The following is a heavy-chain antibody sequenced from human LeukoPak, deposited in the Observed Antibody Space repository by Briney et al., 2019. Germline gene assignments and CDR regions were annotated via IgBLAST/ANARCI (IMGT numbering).Heavy chain of an antibody. V-gene: IGHV3-7*01. J-gene: IGHJ4*02. D-gene: IGHD1-20*01. CDR2: IKPDGSAR. CDR3: ARDIRYNWNDRGTFDY. Sequence: GGSLRLSCAASGFTFSSYWMTWVRQAPGKGLEWVANIKPDGSARYYVDSVKGRFTISRDNAKNSLYLQMNSLRAEDTAVYYCARDIRYNWNDRGTFDYWGQGTLVTVSS. CDR1: GFTFSSYW.